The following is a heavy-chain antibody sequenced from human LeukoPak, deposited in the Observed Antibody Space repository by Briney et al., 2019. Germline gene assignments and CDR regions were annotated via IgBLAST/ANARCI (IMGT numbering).Heavy chain of an antibody. Sequence: GGSLRLSCAASGFTFSDYYMGWIRQAPGKGLEWVSYISGSGTTIFSADSLKGRFTISRDNAKNSLYPQMSSLRAEDTAVYYCARRTGHSYFDYWGQGTLVTVSS. J-gene: IGHJ4*02. CDR2: ISGSGTTI. V-gene: IGHV3-11*01. D-gene: IGHD1-14*01. CDR3: ARRTGHSYFDY. CDR1: GFTFSDYY.